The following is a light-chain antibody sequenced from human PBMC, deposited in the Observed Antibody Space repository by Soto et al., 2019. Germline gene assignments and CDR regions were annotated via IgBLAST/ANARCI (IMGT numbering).Light chain of an antibody. CDR1: QSVGIH. CDR2: EAS. V-gene: IGKV3-11*01. CDR3: QQRYNWPPLT. Sequence: EVVLTQSPGTLSLSPGERATLSCRASQSVGIHLAWYQQKPGRAPRLLIYEASNRATGIPVRFSGSGSGTDFVLTISSLEPEDFAVYYCQQRYNWPPLTFGGGTKVEIK. J-gene: IGKJ4*01.